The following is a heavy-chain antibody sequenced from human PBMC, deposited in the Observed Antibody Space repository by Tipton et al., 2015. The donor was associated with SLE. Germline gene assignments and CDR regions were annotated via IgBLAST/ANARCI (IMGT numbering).Heavy chain of an antibody. J-gene: IGHJ6*03. Sequence: SLRLSCAASGFTFSSYGMHWVRQAPGKGLEWVAVIWYDGSNKYYADSVKGRFTISRDNSENTLYLQMNSLRAEDTAVYYCARGWFGELPQVYYYMDVWGKGTTVTVSS. CDR1: GFTFSSYG. CDR3: ARGWFGELPQVYYYMDV. D-gene: IGHD3-10*01. V-gene: IGHV3-33*01. CDR2: IWYDGSNK.